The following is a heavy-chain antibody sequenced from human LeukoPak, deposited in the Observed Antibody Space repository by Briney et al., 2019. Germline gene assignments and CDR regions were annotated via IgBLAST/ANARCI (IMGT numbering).Heavy chain of an antibody. CDR2: IYYSGST. D-gene: IGHD5-18*01. J-gene: IGHJ4*02. V-gene: IGHV4-59*01. Sequence: PSETLSLTCTVSGGSISSYYWSWIRQPPGKGLEWIGYIYYSGSTNYNPSLKSRVTISVVTSKNQFSLKLSSVTAADTAVYYCARVGGRIQLWSDYYFDYWGQGTLVTVSS. CDR1: GGSISSYY. CDR3: ARVGGRIQLWSDYYFDY.